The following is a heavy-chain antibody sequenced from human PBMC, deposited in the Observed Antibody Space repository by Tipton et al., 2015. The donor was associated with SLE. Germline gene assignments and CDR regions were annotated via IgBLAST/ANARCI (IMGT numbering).Heavy chain of an antibody. V-gene: IGHV4-61*02. CDR3: ARRRSGQQQAFDY. CDR1: GGSFGSGGYY. Sequence: TLSLTCTVSGGSFGSGGYYWTWVRQSAGKGLEFIGRIYTSGSTNYNPSLESRVTISVDTSKNQFYLRLTSVTAADTAVYYCARRRSGQQQAFDYWGQGTLVTVSS. D-gene: IGHD6-13*01. J-gene: IGHJ4*02. CDR2: IYTSGST.